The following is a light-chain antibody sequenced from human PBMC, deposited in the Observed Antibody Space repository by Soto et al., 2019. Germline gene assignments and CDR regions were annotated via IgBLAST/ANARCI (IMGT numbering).Light chain of an antibody. Sequence: QSALTQPASVSGSPGQSITISCTGTSSDVGGYNYVSWYQQHTGKAPKLMIYEVSNRPSGVSNRFSGSKSGNTASLTVFGLQAEDEADYYCSSYTSSSTWVFGGGTKVTVL. CDR2: EVS. J-gene: IGLJ3*02. CDR3: SSYTSSSTWV. V-gene: IGLV2-14*01. CDR1: SSDVGGYNY.